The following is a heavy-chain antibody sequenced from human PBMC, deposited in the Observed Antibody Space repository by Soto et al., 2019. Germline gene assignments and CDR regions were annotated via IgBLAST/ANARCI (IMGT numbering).Heavy chain of an antibody. CDR1: GGSISSYY. D-gene: IGHD3-3*01. Sequence: SETLSLTCTVSGGSISSYYWSWIRQPPGKGLEWIGYIYYSGSTNYNPSLKSRVTISVDTSKNQFSLKLSSVTAADTAVYYCARRRSAIFGVVITDWFDPWGQGTLVTVSS. CDR3: ARRRSAIFGVVITDWFDP. CDR2: IYYSGST. J-gene: IGHJ5*02. V-gene: IGHV4-59*08.